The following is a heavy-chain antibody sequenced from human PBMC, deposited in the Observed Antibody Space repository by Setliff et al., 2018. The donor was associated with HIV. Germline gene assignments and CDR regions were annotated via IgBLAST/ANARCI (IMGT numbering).Heavy chain of an antibody. V-gene: IGHV4-39*02. J-gene: IGHJ6*03. CDR2: LYYGGST. Sequence: PSETLSLTCTVSGDSISTSNSYWGWVRQPPGKGLEWIGSLYYGGSTYYNPSLKSRVTISVDTSKNHFSLKLSSVTAADTAVYYCARDRRGYYYGSGSCYMDVWGAGTTVTVSS. CDR3: ARDRRGYYYGSGSCYMDV. D-gene: IGHD3-10*01. CDR1: GDSISTSNSY.